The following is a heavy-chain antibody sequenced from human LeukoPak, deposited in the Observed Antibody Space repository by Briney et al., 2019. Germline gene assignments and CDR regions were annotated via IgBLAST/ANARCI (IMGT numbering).Heavy chain of an antibody. CDR3: ARELVPAADYYYYGMDV. J-gene: IGHJ6*02. CDR1: GYTFTGYY. CDR2: INPNSGGT. D-gene: IGHD2-2*01. V-gene: IGHV1-2*04. Sequence: ASVKVSCKASGYTFTGYYMHWVRQAPGQGLEWMGWINPNSGGTNYAQKFQGWVTMTRDTSISTAYMELNRLRSDDTAVYYCARELVPAADYYYYGMDVWGQGTTVTVSS.